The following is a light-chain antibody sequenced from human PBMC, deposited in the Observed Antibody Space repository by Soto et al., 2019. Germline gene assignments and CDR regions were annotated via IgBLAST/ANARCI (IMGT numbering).Light chain of an antibody. J-gene: IGKJ4*01. CDR2: AAS. CDR1: QSVSRY. Sequence: DVQMTQSPSSLSAVVGDRVTITCRASQSVSRYLNWYQHKPGKAPKLLINAASNLRSGVPSRFSGSGSGTDFTLTISSLQPEDFATYYCQQSYSTPLTFGGGTKVDIK. V-gene: IGKV1-39*01. CDR3: QQSYSTPLT.